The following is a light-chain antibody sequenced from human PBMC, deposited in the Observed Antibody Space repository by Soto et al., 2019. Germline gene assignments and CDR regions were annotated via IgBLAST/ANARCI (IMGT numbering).Light chain of an antibody. Sequence: DIQMTQSPSSLSASVGDRVTITCQASQDISNYLNWYQQKPGKAPKLLIYDASNLETGVPSRFSGSGSATDFTFTISSLQPEDIATYYWQQYDNLLFTFGPGTKVDIK. J-gene: IGKJ3*01. CDR2: DAS. V-gene: IGKV1-33*01. CDR3: QQYDNLLFT. CDR1: QDISNY.